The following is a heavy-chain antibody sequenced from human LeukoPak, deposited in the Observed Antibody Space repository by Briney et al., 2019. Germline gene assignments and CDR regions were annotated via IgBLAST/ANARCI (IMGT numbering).Heavy chain of an antibody. V-gene: IGHV4-34*01. Sequence: PSETLSLTCAVYGGSFSGYYWSWIRQPPGKGLEWIGEINHSGSTNYNPSLKSRVTISVDTSKNQFSLKLSSVTAADTAVYYCARNQLELLYYYYYYMDVWGKGTTVTVSS. CDR2: INHSGST. CDR3: ARNQLELLYYYYYYMDV. D-gene: IGHD1-7*01. CDR1: GGSFSGYY. J-gene: IGHJ6*03.